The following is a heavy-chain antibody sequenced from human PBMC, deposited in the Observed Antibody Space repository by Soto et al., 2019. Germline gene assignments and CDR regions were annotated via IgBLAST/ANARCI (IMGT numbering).Heavy chain of an antibody. Sequence: PGGSLRLSCAASGFTFSNAWMSWVRQAPGKGLEWVGRIKSKTDGGTTDYAAPVKGRFTISRDDSKNTLYLQMNSLKTEDTAVYYCMGCSGGSCYGYYYYYMDVWGKGTTVTVSS. V-gene: IGHV3-15*01. J-gene: IGHJ6*03. CDR3: MGCSGGSCYGYYYYYMDV. CDR2: IKSKTDGGTT. D-gene: IGHD2-15*01. CDR1: GFTFSNAW.